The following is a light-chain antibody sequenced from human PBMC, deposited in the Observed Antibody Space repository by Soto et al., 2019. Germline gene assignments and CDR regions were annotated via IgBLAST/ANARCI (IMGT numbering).Light chain of an antibody. J-gene: IGKJ2*01. CDR1: QSVSRN. CDR2: GAS. Sequence: EIVMTQSPATLSVSPGERATLSCRASQSVSRNLAWYQQKPGQAPRLLIYGASTRATGIPARFSGSGSGTEFTLTISSLQSEDFAVYYCQHYNHWPPYTFGQGTKLEIK. CDR3: QHYNHWPPYT. V-gene: IGKV3-15*01.